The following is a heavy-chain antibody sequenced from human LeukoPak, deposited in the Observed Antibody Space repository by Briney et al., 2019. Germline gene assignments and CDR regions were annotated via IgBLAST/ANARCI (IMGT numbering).Heavy chain of an antibody. CDR2: ISASGGST. J-gene: IGHJ4*02. V-gene: IGHV3-23*01. D-gene: IGHD5-24*01. CDR3: ELGAGEMATWRVVHDY. CDR1: GFTFSSYA. Sequence: GGSLRPSCAASGFTFSSYAMSWVRQAPGKGLDRVAAISASGGSTYYTDSVKGRFTISRDNSKNTLFLQMNSLRAEDTAAYYCELGAGEMATWRVVHDYWGQGTLVTVSS.